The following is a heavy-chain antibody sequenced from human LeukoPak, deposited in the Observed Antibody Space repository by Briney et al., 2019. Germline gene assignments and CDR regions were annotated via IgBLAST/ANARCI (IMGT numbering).Heavy chain of an antibody. V-gene: IGHV1-2*02. Sequence: ASVKVSCKASGYTFTGYYMHWVRQAPGQGLEWMGWINPNSGGTNYAQKFQGRVTMTRDTSISTAYMELGRLRSDDTAVYYCARAPAAIFTVDYWGQGTLVTVSS. CDR1: GYTFTGYY. CDR2: INPNSGGT. CDR3: ARAPAAIFTVDY. D-gene: IGHD2/OR15-2a*01. J-gene: IGHJ4*02.